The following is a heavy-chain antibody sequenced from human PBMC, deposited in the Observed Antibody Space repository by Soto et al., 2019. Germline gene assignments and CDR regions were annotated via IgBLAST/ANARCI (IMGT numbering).Heavy chain of an antibody. Sequence: SVKVSCKASGSGFISSGIQWVRQAHGQRLEWIGWIVVASGQTNYAQNFRGRVAITRDTSTATAYIELTGLTSEDTAVYFCSADRPDIGVGWWVWGQGTTVTSP. D-gene: IGHD2-15*01. CDR2: IVVASGQT. CDR3: SADRPDIGVGWWV. V-gene: IGHV1-58*02. CDR1: GSGFISSG. J-gene: IGHJ6*02.